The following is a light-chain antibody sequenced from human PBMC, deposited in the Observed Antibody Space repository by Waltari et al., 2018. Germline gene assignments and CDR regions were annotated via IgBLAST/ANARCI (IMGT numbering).Light chain of an antibody. CDR2: WAS. Sequence: DVVMTQSPESLAVSLGERAPINRKSSQNLLWSYTFKNYLSWYQQKPGQPPKLLIYWASTRESVLPDRFSGSASTTNSTLTISGLQAEDVAVYYCQQYYSTPPTFGQGTKLKIK. CDR3: QQYYSTPPT. J-gene: IGKJ2*01. CDR1: QNLLWSYTFKNY. V-gene: IGKV4-1*01.